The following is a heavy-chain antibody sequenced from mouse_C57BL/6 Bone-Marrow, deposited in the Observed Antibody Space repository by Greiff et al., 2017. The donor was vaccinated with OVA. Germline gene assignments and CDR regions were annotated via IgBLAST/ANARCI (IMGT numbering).Heavy chain of an antibody. CDR1: GYTFTSYW. CDR2: IYPGSGST. Sequence: QVQLKQSGAELVKPGASVKMSCKASGYTFTSYWINWVKQRPGQGLEWIGDIYPGSGSTNYNEKFKSKATLTVDTSSSTAYMQPSSLTSEYSAVYYCARYGCFSWFAYGGQGTLVTVSA. D-gene: IGHD2-2*01. V-gene: IGHV1-55*01. J-gene: IGHJ3*01. CDR3: ARYGCFSWFAY.